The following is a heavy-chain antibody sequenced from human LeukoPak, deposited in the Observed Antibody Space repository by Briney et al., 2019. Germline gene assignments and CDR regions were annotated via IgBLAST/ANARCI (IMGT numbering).Heavy chain of an antibody. CDR3: ARGGNYYLDY. D-gene: IGHD1-1*01. CDR1: GFTVSSNY. J-gene: IGHJ4*02. V-gene: IGHV3-74*01. CDR2: MNSDGSTI. Sequence: GSLRLSCAASGFTVSSNYMSWVRQAPGRGLVWVSRMNSDGSTINYGDSVKSRFTTSRDNGKSTLYLQMNSLRAEDTAVYYCARGGNYYLDYWGQGTLVTVSS.